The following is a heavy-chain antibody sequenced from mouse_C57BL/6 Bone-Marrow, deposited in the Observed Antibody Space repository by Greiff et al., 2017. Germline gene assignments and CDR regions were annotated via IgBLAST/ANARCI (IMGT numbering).Heavy chain of an antibody. J-gene: IGHJ2*01. CDR3: ATYDYDVDY. D-gene: IGHD2-4*01. Sequence: VQLQQSGPVLVKPGASVKMSCKASGYTFTDYYMNWVKQSHGKSLEWIGVINPYNGGTSYNQKFKGKATLTVDKSSSTAYMELNSLTSEDSAVYYCATYDYDVDYWGQGTTLTVSS. V-gene: IGHV1-19*01. CDR2: INPYNGGT. CDR1: GYTFTDYY.